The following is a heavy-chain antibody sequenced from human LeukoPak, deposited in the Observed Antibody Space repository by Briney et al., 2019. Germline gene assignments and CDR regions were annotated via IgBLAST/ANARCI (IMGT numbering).Heavy chain of an antibody. D-gene: IGHD5/OR15-5a*01. CDR3: AREQRGGIVSRAFDI. J-gene: IGHJ3*02. V-gene: IGHV4-30-2*01. CDR1: GGSTSSGGYS. CDR2: IYHSGST. Sequence: SQTLCLTCAVSGGSTSSGGYSWSWVRQPPGKGLEWIGYIYHSGSTYYNPSLKSRVTISVDRSKNQFSLKLSSVTAADTAVYYCAREQRGGIVSRAFDIWGQGTMVSVSS.